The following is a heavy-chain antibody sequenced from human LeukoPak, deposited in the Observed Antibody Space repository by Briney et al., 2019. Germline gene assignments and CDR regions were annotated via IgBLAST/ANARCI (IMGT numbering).Heavy chain of an antibody. D-gene: IGHD6-13*01. V-gene: IGHV4-34*01. CDR1: GGSFSGYY. CDR2: INHSGST. CDR3: ARVMNSRITGWFDP. Sequence: SETLSLTCAVYGGSFSGYYWSWIRQPPGKGLEWIGEINHSGSTNYNSSLKSRVTISVDTSKNQFSLKLSSVTAADTAVYYCARVMNSRITGWFDPWGQGTLVTVSS. J-gene: IGHJ5*02.